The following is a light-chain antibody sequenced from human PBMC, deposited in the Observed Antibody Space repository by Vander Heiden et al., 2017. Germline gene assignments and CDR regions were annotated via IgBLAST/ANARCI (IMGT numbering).Light chain of an antibody. CDR3: ISYAGSNNLV. J-gene: IGLJ2*01. V-gene: IGLV2-8*01. CDR2: EVT. Sequence: QSALTQPPSASGSPGPSVTVSCTGTSSDVGGYKDVSWYQQHPGKAPKLMIYEVTKRPSGVPDRFSGSKSGNTASLTVSGLQAEDEADYYCISYAGSNNLVFGGGTKLTVL. CDR1: SSDVGGYKD.